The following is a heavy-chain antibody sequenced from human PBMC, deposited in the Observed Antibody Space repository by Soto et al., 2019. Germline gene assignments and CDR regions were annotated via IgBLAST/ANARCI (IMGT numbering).Heavy chain of an antibody. CDR3: ARERSSIAARPNYFDY. Sequence: ASVKVSCKASGYTFTSYAMHWVRQAPGQRLEWMGWINAGNGNTKYSQKFQGRVTITRDTSASTAYMELSSLRSEDTAVYYCARERSSIAARPNYFDYWGQGTLVTVSS. V-gene: IGHV1-3*01. CDR2: INAGNGNT. CDR1: GYTFTSYA. J-gene: IGHJ4*02. D-gene: IGHD6-6*01.